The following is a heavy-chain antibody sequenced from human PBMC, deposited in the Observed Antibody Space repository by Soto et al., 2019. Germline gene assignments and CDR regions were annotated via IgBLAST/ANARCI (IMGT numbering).Heavy chain of an antibody. V-gene: IGHV3-11*01. D-gene: IGHD2-8*01. CDR1: GFPFSDYY. CDR2: ISSSGSTI. Sequence: PGGSLRLSCAASGFPFSDYYMSWIRQAPGKGLEWVSYISSSGSTIYYADSVKGRFTISRDNAKNSLYLQMNSLRAEDTAVYYCAREGVLMVYAPVYYYMDVGGKGTTVTVPS. CDR3: AREGVLMVYAPVYYYMDV. J-gene: IGHJ6*03.